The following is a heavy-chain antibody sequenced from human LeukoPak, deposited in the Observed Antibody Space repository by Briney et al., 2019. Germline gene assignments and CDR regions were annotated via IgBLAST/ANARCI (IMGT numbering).Heavy chain of an antibody. CDR3: AKDQYEQWLENGMDV. Sequence: GGSLRLSCAASGFTFSSYGMHWVRQAPGKGLEWVAVISYDGSNKYYADSVKGRFTISRDNSKNTLYLQMNSLRAEDTAVYYCAKDQYEQWLENGMDVWGQGTTVTVSS. J-gene: IGHJ6*02. V-gene: IGHV3-30*18. D-gene: IGHD6-19*01. CDR2: ISYDGSNK. CDR1: GFTFSSYG.